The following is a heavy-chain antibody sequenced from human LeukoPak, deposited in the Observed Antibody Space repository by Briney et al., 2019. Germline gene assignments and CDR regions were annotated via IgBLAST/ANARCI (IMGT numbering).Heavy chain of an antibody. CDR3: ASARLGSGLEGAFDI. V-gene: IGHV4-59*01. CDR2: IYYSGST. Sequence: SETLSLTYTVSGGSISSYFWSWIRQPPGKGLEWLGYIYYSGSTNYNPSLKSRVTISVDTSKNQFSLKLSSVTAADTAVYYCASARLGSGLEGAFDIWGQGTMVTVSS. CDR1: GGSISSYF. J-gene: IGHJ3*02. D-gene: IGHD6-25*01.